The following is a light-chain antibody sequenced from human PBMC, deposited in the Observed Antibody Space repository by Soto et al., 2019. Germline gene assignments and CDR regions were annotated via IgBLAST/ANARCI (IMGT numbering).Light chain of an antibody. CDR2: EAS. V-gene: IGKV1-16*02. Sequence: DIQMTQSPSSLSASVGDRVTITCRASQDISNFLAWFQHKPGKAPKSLIYEASNLQSGVPPKVSGGASGTDFTRTIISLQPEDFATYYFQQYHSYPPTFGQGTKVEIK. CDR3: QQYHSYPPT. CDR1: QDISNF. J-gene: IGKJ1*01.